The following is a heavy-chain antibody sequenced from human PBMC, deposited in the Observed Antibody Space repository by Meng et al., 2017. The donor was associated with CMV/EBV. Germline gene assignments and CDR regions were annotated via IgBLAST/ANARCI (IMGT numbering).Heavy chain of an antibody. CDR1: GGSISSSSYY. J-gene: IGHJ6*02. CDR3: AREVQGYCSSTSCLYYYGMDV. V-gene: IGHV4-39*02. CDR2: IYYSGST. Sequence: SETLSLTYTVSGGSISSSSYYWGWIRQPPGKGLEWIGSIYYSGSTYYNPSLKSRVTISVDTSKNQFSLKLSSVTAADTAVYYCAREVQGYCSSTSCLYYYGMDVWGQGTTVTVSS. D-gene: IGHD2-2*01.